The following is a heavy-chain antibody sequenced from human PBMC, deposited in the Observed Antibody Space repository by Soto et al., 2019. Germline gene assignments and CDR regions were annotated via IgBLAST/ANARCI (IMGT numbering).Heavy chain of an antibody. CDR2: IRSRSNNYTT. Sequence: GGSLRLSCAASGFTFSGSAIHWVRQASGKGLEWIGRIRSRSNNYTTAYAASVKGRFIISRDESKNTAFLQMNSLKTEDTAVYFCARLDNLVWVPGYWGQGTLVTVSS. V-gene: IGHV3-73*01. CDR3: ARLDNLVWVPGY. J-gene: IGHJ4*02. CDR1: GFTFSGSA. D-gene: IGHD3-16*01.